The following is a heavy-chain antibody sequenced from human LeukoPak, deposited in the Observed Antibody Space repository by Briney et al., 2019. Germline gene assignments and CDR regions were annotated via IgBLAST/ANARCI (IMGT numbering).Heavy chain of an antibody. V-gene: IGHV4-59*01. J-gene: IGHJ4*02. CDR2: IYYSGST. CDR1: GGSISSYY. D-gene: IGHD2-2*01. CDR3: ARRCSSTSCYDY. Sequence: SETLSLTCTVSGGSISSYYWSWIRQPPGKGLEWIGYIYYSGSTNYNPSLKSRVTISVDTSKNQFSLKLSSVTAADTAVYYCARRCSSTSCYDYWGQGTLVTVSS.